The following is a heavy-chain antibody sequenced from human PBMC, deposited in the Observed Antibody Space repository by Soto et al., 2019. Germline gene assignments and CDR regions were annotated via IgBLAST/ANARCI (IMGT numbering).Heavy chain of an antibody. V-gene: IGHV3-23*01. CDR2: IGGRGNSA. CDR3: VREGRGSFDF. D-gene: IGHD5-12*01. J-gene: IGHJ3*01. Sequence: GGSLRLSCAASGFIFTNYARNWVRQAPGKGLECVSVIGGRGNSAYYADSVQGRFTISRDNSKNTLSLQMSSLTADDTAIYYCVREGRGSFDFWGRGTMVTV. CDR1: GFIFTNYA.